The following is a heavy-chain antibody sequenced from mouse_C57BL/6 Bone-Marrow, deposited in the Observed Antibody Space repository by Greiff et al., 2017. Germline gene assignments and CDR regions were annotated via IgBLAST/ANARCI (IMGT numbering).Heavy chain of an antibody. D-gene: IGHD2-4*01. V-gene: IGHV1-55*01. J-gene: IGHJ4*01. CDR3: AREGDDYDGGCYAMDY. CDR1: GYTFTSYW. CDR2: IYPGSGST. Sequence: VQLQQPGAELVKPGASVKMSCKASGYTFTSYWITWVKQRPGQGLEWIGDIYPGSGSTNYNEKFKSKATLTVDTSSSTAYMQLSSLTSEGSAVYDYAREGDDYDGGCYAMDYWGQGTSVTVSS.